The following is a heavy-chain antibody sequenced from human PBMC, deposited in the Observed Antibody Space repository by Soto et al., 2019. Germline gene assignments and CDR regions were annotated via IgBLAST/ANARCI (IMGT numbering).Heavy chain of an antibody. V-gene: IGHV1-69*01. CDR1: GVTFSSET. CDR3: AKDPPSPWTANWVDP. Sequence: QVQLVQSGADVKKPGSSVKVSCQASGVTFSSETLGWVRQAPGQGLEWVGGIIPLFGTASYAQKFQGRVTITADESTSTVYMELSSLRSDDTATYYCAKDPPSPWTANWVDPWGKGTLVTVSS. J-gene: IGHJ5*02. D-gene: IGHD5-12*01. CDR2: IIPLFGTA.